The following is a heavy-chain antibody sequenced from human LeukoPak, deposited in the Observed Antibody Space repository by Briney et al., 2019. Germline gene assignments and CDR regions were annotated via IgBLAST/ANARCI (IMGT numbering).Heavy chain of an antibody. V-gene: IGHV3-21*01. CDR2: ISSSSSYI. J-gene: IGHJ3*02. CDR3: ARGRIPSNDAFDI. CDR1: GFTFSSYA. Sequence: KSGGSLRLSCAASGFTFSSYAMNWVRQAPGKGLEWVSSISSSSSYIYYADSVKGRFTISRDNAKNSLYLQMNSLRAEDTAVYYCARGRIPSNDAFDIWGQGTMVTVSS.